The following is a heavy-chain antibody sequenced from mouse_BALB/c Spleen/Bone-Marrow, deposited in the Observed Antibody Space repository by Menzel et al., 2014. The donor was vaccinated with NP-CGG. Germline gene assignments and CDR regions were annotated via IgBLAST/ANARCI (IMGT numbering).Heavy chain of an antibody. CDR2: INPNNGGT. D-gene: IGHD4-1*02. CDR1: GYTFTDYN. V-gene: IGHV1-18*01. Sequence: VQLQQSGPELVKPGASVKIPCKASGYTFTDYNMDWVKQSHGKSLEWIGDINPNNGGTINNQKFKGKATLTVDKSSSTAYMELRSLTSEDTAVYYCASHQLGRFAYWGQGTLVTVSA. CDR3: ASHQLGRFAY. J-gene: IGHJ3*01.